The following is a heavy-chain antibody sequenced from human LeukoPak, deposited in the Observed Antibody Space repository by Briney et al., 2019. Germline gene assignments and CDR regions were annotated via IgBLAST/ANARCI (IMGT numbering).Heavy chain of an antibody. V-gene: IGHV1-18*01. Sequence: ASVKVSCKASGYTFTSYGISWVRQAPGQGLECMGWISAYNGNTNYAQKLQGRVTMTTDTSTSTAYMELRSLRSDDTAVYYCARTGTIASSYYYYMDVWGKGTTVTVSS. CDR1: GYTFTSYG. CDR2: ISAYNGNT. D-gene: IGHD1-7*01. CDR3: ARTGTIASSYYYYMDV. J-gene: IGHJ6*03.